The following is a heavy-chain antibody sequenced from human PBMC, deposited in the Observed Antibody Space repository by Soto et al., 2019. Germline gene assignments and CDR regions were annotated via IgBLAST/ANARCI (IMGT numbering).Heavy chain of an antibody. CDR1: GGTFSSYT. D-gene: IGHD3-9*01. CDR2: IIPILGIA. Sequence: QVQLVQSGAEVKKPGSSVKVSCKASGGTFSSYTISWVRQAPGQGLEWMGRIIPILGIANYAQKFQGRVTITADKSTSTAYMELSSLRSEDTAVYYCARDLNYDILTDRSMGFDPWGQGTLVTVSS. V-gene: IGHV1-69*08. J-gene: IGHJ5*02. CDR3: ARDLNYDILTDRSMGFDP.